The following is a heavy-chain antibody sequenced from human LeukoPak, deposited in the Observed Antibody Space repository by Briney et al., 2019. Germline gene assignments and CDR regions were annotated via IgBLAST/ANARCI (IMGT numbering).Heavy chain of an antibody. J-gene: IGHJ4*02. CDR3: ARESGSDFDY. Sequence: ASVKVSCKASGYTFTGYYMHWVRQAPGQGLEWMGWINPNSGGTNYAQKFQGRVTMTRDTSITTAYTELTSLRSDDTAVYYCARESGSDFDYWGQGTLVTVSS. V-gene: IGHV1-2*02. D-gene: IGHD3-10*01. CDR1: GYTFTGYY. CDR2: INPNSGGT.